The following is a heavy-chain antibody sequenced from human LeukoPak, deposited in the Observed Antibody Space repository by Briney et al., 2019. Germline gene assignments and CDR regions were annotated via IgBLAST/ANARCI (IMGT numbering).Heavy chain of an antibody. V-gene: IGHV3-48*03. Sequence: PGGSLRLSCAASGFTFSNYPMNWVRQAPGKGLEWVSYIGSGGSPIYYADSVRGRFSISRDNAKNSLYLQMNSLRAEDTAVYYCLLEWYDAFDIWGQGTMVTVSS. D-gene: IGHD3-3*01. CDR3: LLEWYDAFDI. J-gene: IGHJ3*02. CDR2: IGSGGSPI. CDR1: GFTFSNYP.